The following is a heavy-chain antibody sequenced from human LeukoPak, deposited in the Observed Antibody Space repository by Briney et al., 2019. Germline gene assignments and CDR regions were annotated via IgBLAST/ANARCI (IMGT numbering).Heavy chain of an antibody. CDR2: INPNSGGT. J-gene: IGHJ3*02. V-gene: IGHV1-2*02. D-gene: IGHD3-22*01. CDR1: GYTFTGYY. Sequence: ASVKVSCKASGYTFTGYYVHWVRQAPGQGLEWMGWINPNSGGTNYAQKFQGRVTMTRDTSISTVYMELSSLRSDDTAMYYCAREKYYYDSSGYYSGAFDIWGQGTMVTVSS. CDR3: AREKYYYDSSGYYSGAFDI.